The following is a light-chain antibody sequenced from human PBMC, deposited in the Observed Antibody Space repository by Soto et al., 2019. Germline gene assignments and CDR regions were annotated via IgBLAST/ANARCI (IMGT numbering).Light chain of an antibody. V-gene: IGKV3-20*01. CDR1: QSVSSSS. CDR3: QQYGSSLYT. Sequence: EIVLTQSTGTLSLSPGERATLSCRASQSVSSSSLNWYQQKPGQAPRLLIYGASTRATGIPDRFSGSGSGTDFTLSISRLEPEDFAVYYCQQYGSSLYTFGQGTKLEIK. CDR2: GAS. J-gene: IGKJ2*01.